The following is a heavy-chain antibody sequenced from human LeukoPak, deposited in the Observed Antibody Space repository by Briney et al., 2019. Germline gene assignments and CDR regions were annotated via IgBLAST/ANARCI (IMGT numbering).Heavy chain of an antibody. CDR2: IIPIFGTA. J-gene: IGHJ6*03. D-gene: IGHD5-12*01. Sequence: SVKVSCKASGGTFSSYAISWVRQAPGQGLEWMGGIIPIFGTANYAQKFQGRVTITADKSTSTAYMELSSLRSEDTAVYYCARVWGEYSGYDFHYYYMDVWGKGTTVTVSS. CDR1: GGTFSSYA. CDR3: ARVWGEYSGYDFHYYYMDV. V-gene: IGHV1-69*06.